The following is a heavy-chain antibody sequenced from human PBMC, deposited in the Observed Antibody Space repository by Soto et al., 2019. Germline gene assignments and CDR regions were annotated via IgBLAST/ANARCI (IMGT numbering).Heavy chain of an antibody. CDR2: IYYSGST. Sequence: PSETLSLTCTVSGGSVSSGSYYWSWIRQPPGKGLEWIGDIYYSGSTNYNPSLKSRVTISVGTSKNQFSLKLSSVTAADTAVYYCAREGAYHYFDYWGQGTLVTVSS. V-gene: IGHV4-61*01. CDR3: AREGAYHYFDY. J-gene: IGHJ4*02. D-gene: IGHD2-2*01. CDR1: GGSVSSGSYY.